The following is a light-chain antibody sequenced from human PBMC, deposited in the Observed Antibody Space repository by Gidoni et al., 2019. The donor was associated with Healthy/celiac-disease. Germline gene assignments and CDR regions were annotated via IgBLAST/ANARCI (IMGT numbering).Light chain of an antibody. CDR2: AAS. CDR3: QQSYSTPSIT. CDR1: QSISSY. J-gene: IGKJ5*01. V-gene: IGKV1-39*01. Sequence: IKMPKSPSSLSASVGDRVTITCRASQSISSYLNWYQQKPGKAPKLLIYAASSLQSGVPSRFSGSGSGTDFTLTISSLQPEDFATYYCQQSYSTPSITFGQGTRLEIK.